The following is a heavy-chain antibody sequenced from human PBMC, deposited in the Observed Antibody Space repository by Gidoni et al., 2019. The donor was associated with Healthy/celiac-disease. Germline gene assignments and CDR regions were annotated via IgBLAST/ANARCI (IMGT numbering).Heavy chain of an antibody. D-gene: IGHD6-13*01. J-gene: IGHJ4*02. CDR1: GYTFTSYY. CDR2: INPSGGST. V-gene: IGHV1-46*01. CDR3: AREALRDSSSWLTKMFDY. Sequence: VKKPGASVKVSCKASGYTFTSYYMHWVRQAPGQGLEWMGIINPSGGSTSYAQKFQGRVTMTRDTSTSTVYMELSSLRSEDTAVYYCAREALRDSSSWLTKMFDYWGQGTLVTVSS.